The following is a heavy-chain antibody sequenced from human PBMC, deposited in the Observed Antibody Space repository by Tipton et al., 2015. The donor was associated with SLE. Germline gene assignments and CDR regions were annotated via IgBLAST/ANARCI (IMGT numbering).Heavy chain of an antibody. V-gene: IGHV4-59*12. D-gene: IGHD6-25*01. CDR3: AKGREAAAY. Sequence: TLSLTCTVSGVSISNYYWSWIRQPPGKGLEWIGSIYYNEGINHNPSLKSRVTISVDTSKNQFSLKLHSVTAADTALYYCAKGREAAAYWGQGTLVTVSS. CDR2: IYYNEGI. J-gene: IGHJ4*02. CDR1: GVSISNYY.